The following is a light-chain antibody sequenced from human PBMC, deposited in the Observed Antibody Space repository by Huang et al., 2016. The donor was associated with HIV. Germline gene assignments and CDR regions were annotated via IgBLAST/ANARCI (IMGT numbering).Light chain of an antibody. CDR1: QSLNNY. Sequence: DLQMTQSPSSLSASVGDRVTITCRASQSLNNYLNWYTQKPGKAPNLLIYSASTFQSGVPPRFSCGVSGTVFTLTISNLQPEDYATYYCQQTFSVPLTFGGGTKVEIK. J-gene: IGKJ4*01. V-gene: IGKV1-39*01. CDR3: QQTFSVPLT. CDR2: SAS.